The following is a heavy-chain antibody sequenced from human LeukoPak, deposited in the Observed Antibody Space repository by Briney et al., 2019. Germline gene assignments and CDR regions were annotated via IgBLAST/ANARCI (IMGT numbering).Heavy chain of an antibody. CDR2: IYPGDSDT. D-gene: IGHD3-10*01. Sequence: GESLKISCKGSGYSFTSYWIGWVRQMPGKGLEWMGIIYPGDSDTRYGPSFQGQVTISADKSISTAYLQWSSLKASDTAMYYCARLKKPDGSGSYSQYWGQGTLVTVSS. CDR3: ARLKKPDGSGSYSQY. CDR1: GYSFTSYW. V-gene: IGHV5-51*01. J-gene: IGHJ4*02.